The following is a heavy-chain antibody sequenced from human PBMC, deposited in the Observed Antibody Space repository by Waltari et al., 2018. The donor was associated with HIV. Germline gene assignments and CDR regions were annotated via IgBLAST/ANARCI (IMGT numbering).Heavy chain of an antibody. J-gene: IGHJ4*02. V-gene: IGHV1-18*01. CDR2: ISAYNGNT. Sequence: QVQLVASGAEVKKPGAAVKLSCMALGNTFTSYGISCVRQAPGQGLEWMGWISAYNGNTNYAQKLQGRVTMTTDTSTSTAYMELRSLRSDDTAVYYCARDRATVATGGKYYFDYWGQGTLVTVSS. D-gene: IGHD4-17*01. CDR3: ARDRATVATGGKYYFDY. CDR1: GNTFTSYG.